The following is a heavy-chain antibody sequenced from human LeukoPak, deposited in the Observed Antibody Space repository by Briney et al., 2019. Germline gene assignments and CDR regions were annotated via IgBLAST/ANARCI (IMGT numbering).Heavy chain of an antibody. CDR1: GFTFSNYA. V-gene: IGHV3-23*01. Sequence: GGSLRLSCAASGFTFSNYAMSWVRQAPGKGLEWVSFILSSGGSTYYADSVKGRFTISRDNSKNTLYLQMNSLRAEDTAIYYCAKRLPHYFDYWGQGTLVTVSS. CDR2: ILSSGGST. J-gene: IGHJ4*02. CDR3: AKRLPHYFDY.